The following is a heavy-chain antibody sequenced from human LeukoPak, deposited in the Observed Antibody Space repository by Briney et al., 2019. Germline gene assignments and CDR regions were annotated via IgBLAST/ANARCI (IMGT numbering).Heavy chain of an antibody. CDR1: GGSISSYY. D-gene: IGHD5-18*01. CDR2: IYYSGST. Sequence: SEILSLTCTVSGGSISSYYWSWIRQPPGKGLEWSGYIYYSGSTNYNPSLKSRVTISVDTSKNQFSLKLSSVTAADTAVYYCARARGGYSYGRAHWFDPWGQGTLVTVSS. V-gene: IGHV4-59*01. CDR3: ARARGGYSYGRAHWFDP. J-gene: IGHJ5*02.